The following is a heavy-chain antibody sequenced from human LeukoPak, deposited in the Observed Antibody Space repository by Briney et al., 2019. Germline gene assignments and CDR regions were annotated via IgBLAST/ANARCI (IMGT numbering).Heavy chain of an antibody. J-gene: IGHJ4*02. V-gene: IGHV3-7*01. CDR1: GFTFRTYW. CDR2: INEDGSAQ. D-gene: IGHD2-21*01. CDR3: ATHNLFRFEY. Sequence: GGSLRLSCAASGFTFRTYWMTWVRQAPGKGLEWVANINEDGSAQYYMDSVEGRFTISRDNAKNPLYLQVNTLRPEDTAVYYCATHNLFRFEYWGQGTLVTVRS.